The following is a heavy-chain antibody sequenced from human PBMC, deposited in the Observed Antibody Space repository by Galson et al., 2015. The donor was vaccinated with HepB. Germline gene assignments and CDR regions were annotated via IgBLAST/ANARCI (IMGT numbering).Heavy chain of an antibody. CDR3: AKDPYLYSAVSGNMAGFDY. CDR2: ISYDGRNK. CDR1: GVTFSRYG. D-gene: IGHD6-19*01. Sequence: SLRLSCAASGVTFSRYGMNWVRQAPGKGLEWVAIISYDGRNKYYADSVKGRFTISRDNSKNTVYLQMNSLRAEDTAVYYCAKDPYLYSAVSGNMAGFDYWGQGTLVTVSS. J-gene: IGHJ4*02. V-gene: IGHV3-30*18.